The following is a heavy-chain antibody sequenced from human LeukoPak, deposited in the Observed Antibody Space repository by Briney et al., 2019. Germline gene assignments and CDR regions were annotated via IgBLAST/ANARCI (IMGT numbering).Heavy chain of an antibody. J-gene: IGHJ4*02. CDR3: ARTPHERYCSSTSCPYYFDY. Sequence: SETLSLTCTVSGGSISSYYWSWIRQPAGKGLEWIGRIYTSGSTNYNPSLKSRVTISVDTSKNQFSLKLSSVTAADTAVYYCARTPHERYCSSTSCPYYFDYWGQGTLVTVSS. D-gene: IGHD2-2*01. CDR2: IYTSGST. V-gene: IGHV4-4*07. CDR1: GGSISSYY.